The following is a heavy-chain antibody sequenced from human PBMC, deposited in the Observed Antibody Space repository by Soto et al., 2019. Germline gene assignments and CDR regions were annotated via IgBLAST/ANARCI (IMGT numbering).Heavy chain of an antibody. CDR1: GFTFSSYG. V-gene: IGHV3-33*01. CDR2: IWYDGSNK. J-gene: IGHJ6*03. Sequence: GGSLRLSCAASGFTFSSYGMHWVRQAPGKGLEWVAVIWYDGSNKYYADSVKGRFTISRDNSKNTLYLQMNSLRAEDTAVYFCARSYGSGSYPYYYYYYMDVWGKGTTVTVSS. D-gene: IGHD3-10*01. CDR3: ARSYGSGSYPYYYYYYMDV.